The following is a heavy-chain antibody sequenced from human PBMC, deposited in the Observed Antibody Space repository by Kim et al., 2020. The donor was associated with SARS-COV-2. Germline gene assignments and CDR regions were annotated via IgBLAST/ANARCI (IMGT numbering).Heavy chain of an antibody. CDR2: IYSGGPT. CDR1: GFTVSSNY. V-gene: IGHV3-53*01. Sequence: GGSLRLSCAVSGFTVSSNYMTWVRQAPGKGLEWVSVIYSGGPTYYADSVKGRFTISRDTSKNMVFLQMNSLRAEDAAVYYCARMIVLSGTWYYFDYWGQGTLVTVSS. CDR3: ARMIVLSGTWYYFDY. D-gene: IGHD3-22*01. J-gene: IGHJ4*02.